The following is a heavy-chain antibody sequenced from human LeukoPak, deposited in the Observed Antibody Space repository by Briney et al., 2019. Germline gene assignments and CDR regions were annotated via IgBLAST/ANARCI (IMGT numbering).Heavy chain of an antibody. Sequence: PGGSLRLSCAASGFTFSDYYMSWIHQAPGKGLEWVSYISSSGSTIYYADSVKGRFTISRDNAKNSLYLQMNSLRAEDTAVYYCARDTVAGTKLHWFDPWGQGTLVTVSS. J-gene: IGHJ5*02. V-gene: IGHV3-11*04. CDR1: GFTFSDYY. D-gene: IGHD6-19*01. CDR3: ARDTVAGTKLHWFDP. CDR2: ISSSGSTI.